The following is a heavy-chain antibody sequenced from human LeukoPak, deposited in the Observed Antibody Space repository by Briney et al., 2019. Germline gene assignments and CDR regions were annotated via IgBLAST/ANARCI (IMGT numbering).Heavy chain of an antibody. CDR2: INPNSGGT. Sequence: ASVKVSCKASGYTFTGYYMHWVRQAPGQGLEWMGRINPNSGGTNYAQKFQGRVTMTRDTSTSTVYMELSSLRSEDTAVYYCARESTDSGYRNWGQGTLVTVSS. J-gene: IGHJ4*02. V-gene: IGHV1-2*06. D-gene: IGHD5-12*01. CDR1: GYTFTGYY. CDR3: ARESTDSGYRN.